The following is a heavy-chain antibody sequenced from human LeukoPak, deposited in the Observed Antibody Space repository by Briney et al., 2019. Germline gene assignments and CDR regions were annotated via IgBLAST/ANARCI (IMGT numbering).Heavy chain of an antibody. J-gene: IGHJ4*02. CDR3: AKGVVVAPDVTPFDY. D-gene: IGHD2-2*01. CDR2: ISSSSSYI. CDR1: GFTFSNYS. V-gene: IGHV3-21*04. Sequence: GGSLTLSCEASGFTFSNYSMNWVRQAPGKGLEWVSSISSSSSYIYYADSVKGRFTISRDNTKNTLYLQMNSLRAEDTAVYYCAKGVVVAPDVTPFDYWGQGTLVTVSS.